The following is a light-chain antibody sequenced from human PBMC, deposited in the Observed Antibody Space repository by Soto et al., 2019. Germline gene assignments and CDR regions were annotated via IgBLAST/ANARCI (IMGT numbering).Light chain of an antibody. CDR1: QGISGY. J-gene: IGKJ1*01. CDR2: AAS. Sequence: DIQLTQSPSFLSASVGDTVIITCRASQGISGYVAWDQQKPGTAPKLLINAASKLKSGVQSSLSGSGSGTDFPLTISSMQPDDFATYYCHQLNTYPRTFGQGTKVEIK. CDR3: HQLNTYPRT. V-gene: IGKV1-9*01.